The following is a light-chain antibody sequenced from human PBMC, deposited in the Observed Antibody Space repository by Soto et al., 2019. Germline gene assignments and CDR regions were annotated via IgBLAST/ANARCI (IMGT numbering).Light chain of an antibody. J-gene: IGLJ1*01. Sequence: QTVVTQEPSFSVSPGGTVTLTCGVSSGSVSTRYYPSWYQQTPGQAPRTLIYSTSTRSSGVPDRFSGSKSGNTASLTVSGLQAEDEADYYCSSYAGSSNVFGTGTKLTVL. CDR3: SSYAGSSNV. V-gene: IGLV8-61*01. CDR2: STS. CDR1: SGSVSTRYY.